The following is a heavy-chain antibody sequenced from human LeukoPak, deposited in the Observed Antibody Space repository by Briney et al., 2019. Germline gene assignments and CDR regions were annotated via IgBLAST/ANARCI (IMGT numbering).Heavy chain of an antibody. V-gene: IGHV4-39*01. Sequence: PSETLSLTCTVSGGSISSRGYYWGWIRQPPGKGLQWIGNIYYSGSTYYNPSLKSRVTISVDTSENQFSLKLSSVTAADTAVYYCARSKPSTTTVTENFDYWGQGTLVTVSS. J-gene: IGHJ4*02. D-gene: IGHD4-17*01. CDR2: IYYSGST. CDR1: GGSISSRGYY. CDR3: ARSKPSTTTVTENFDY.